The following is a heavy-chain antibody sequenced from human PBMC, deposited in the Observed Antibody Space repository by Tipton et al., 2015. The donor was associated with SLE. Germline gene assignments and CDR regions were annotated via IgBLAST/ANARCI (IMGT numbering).Heavy chain of an antibody. CDR3: ARARHGGAEYFEH. CDR1: GGSIKSHH. Sequence: TLSLTCSVSGGSIKSHHWAWIRQPPGKGLEWIGYIYDIGSTNYNPSLKSRVTMSVDTSENQLSLKLTFVTAADTAVYYCARARHGGAEYFEHWGQGTLVTVSS. J-gene: IGHJ1*01. V-gene: IGHV4-59*11. CDR2: IYDIGST. D-gene: IGHD3-3*01.